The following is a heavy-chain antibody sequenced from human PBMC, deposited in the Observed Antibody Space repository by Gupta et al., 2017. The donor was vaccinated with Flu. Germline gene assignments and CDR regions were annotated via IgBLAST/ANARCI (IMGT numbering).Heavy chain of an antibody. J-gene: IGHJ4*02. D-gene: IGHD3-3*01. CDR1: TFTGYY. Sequence: TFTGYYMHWVRQAPGQGFEWMGWINPNSGGTNYAQKFQGRVTMTRDTSISTAYMELSRLRSDDTAVYYCARYYDFWSGYYGWGQGTLVTVSS. V-gene: IGHV1-2*02. CDR2: INPNSGGT. CDR3: ARYYDFWSGYYG.